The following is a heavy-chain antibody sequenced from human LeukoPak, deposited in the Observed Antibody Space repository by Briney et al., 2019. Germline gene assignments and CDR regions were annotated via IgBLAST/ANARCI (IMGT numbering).Heavy chain of an antibody. CDR1: GFTFSSYE. D-gene: IGHD6-13*01. V-gene: IGHV3-48*03. Sequence: GGSLRLSCAASGFTFSSYEMNWVRQAPGKGLEWISKISRSGSDIDYADSVKGRFTFTRDNAKNSLYLQMNSLRAEDTAVYYCTRQQLDAFDIWGQGTLVTVSS. CDR2: ISRSGSDI. CDR3: TRQQLDAFDI. J-gene: IGHJ3*02.